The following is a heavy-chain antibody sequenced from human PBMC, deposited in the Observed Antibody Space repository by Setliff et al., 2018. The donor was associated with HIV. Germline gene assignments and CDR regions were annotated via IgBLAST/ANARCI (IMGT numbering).Heavy chain of an antibody. CDR2: SNHSGNT. D-gene: IGHD5-18*01. J-gene: IGHJ2*01. CDR1: AGSFSGYY. Sequence: SETPSLTCAVYAGSFSGYYWSWSRQPPGKGLEWIGESNHSGNTNYNPSLKSRVTNSVDTSKNKFSLRLSSVTAADTAVYYCARAVNQNKAMVYIARWGWYFDLWGRGTLVTVSS. V-gene: IGHV4-34*01. CDR3: ARAVNQNKAMVYIARWGWYFDL.